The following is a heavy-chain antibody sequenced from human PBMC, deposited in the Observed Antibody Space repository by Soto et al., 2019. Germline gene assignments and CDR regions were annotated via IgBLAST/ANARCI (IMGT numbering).Heavy chain of an antibody. CDR2: IIPIFGTA. CDR1: GGTFSSYA. V-gene: IGHV1-69*13. D-gene: IGHD2-15*01. CDR3: ARGGYCSGGSCLTYYYYGMDV. J-gene: IGHJ6*02. Sequence: SVKVSCKASGGTFSSYAISWVRQAPGQGLEWMGGIIPIFGTANYVQKFQGRVTITADESTSTAYMELSSLRSEDTAVYYCARGGYCSGGSCLTYYYYGMDVWGQGTTVTVSS.